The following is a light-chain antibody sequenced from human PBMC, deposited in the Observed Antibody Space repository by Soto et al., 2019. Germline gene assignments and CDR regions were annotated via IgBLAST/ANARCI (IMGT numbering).Light chain of an antibody. CDR1: SSDVGAYNY. V-gene: IGLV2-14*01. CDR3: SSYTSWLGV. Sequence: QSALTQPASVSGSPGQSIIISCTGTSSDVGAYNYVSWYQVHPGKAPKLIIHEVSNRPSGVSKRFSGSKSGNTASLTISGLKAEDEADYYCSSYTSWLGVFGGGTKLTVL. CDR2: EVS. J-gene: IGLJ3*02.